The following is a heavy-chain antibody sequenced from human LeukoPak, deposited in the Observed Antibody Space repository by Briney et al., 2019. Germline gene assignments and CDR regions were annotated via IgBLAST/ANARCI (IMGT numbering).Heavy chain of an antibody. D-gene: IGHD3-9*01. CDR1: GGSFSGYY. J-gene: IGHJ4*02. V-gene: IGHV4-34*01. CDR3: ASSSYDILTGYFNY. Sequence: SETLSLTCAVYGGSFSGYYWGWIRQPPGKGLEWIGEINRSGSTNYNPSLKSRVTISVDTSKNQFSLKLSSVTAADTAVYYCASSSYDILTGYFNYWGQGTLVTVSS. CDR2: INRSGST.